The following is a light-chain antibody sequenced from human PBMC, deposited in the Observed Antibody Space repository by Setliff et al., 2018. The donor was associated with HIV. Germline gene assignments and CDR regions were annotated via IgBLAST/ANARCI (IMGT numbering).Light chain of an antibody. CDR3: SSYTSSSTLNV. J-gene: IGLJ1*01. V-gene: IGLV1-40*01. Sequence: QSVLTQPPSVSGAPGQRVTISCTGDRSNIGAGYDVHWYQQLPGAAPKLLIYVNSNRPSGVPDRFSGSKSGTSASLTISGLQAEDEADYYCSSYTSSSTLNVFGTGTKVTVL. CDR1: RSNIGAGYD. CDR2: VNS.